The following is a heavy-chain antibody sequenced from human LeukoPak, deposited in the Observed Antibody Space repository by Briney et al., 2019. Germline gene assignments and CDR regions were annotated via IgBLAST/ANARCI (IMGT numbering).Heavy chain of an antibody. CDR3: ARVPPWDGGDY. CDR2: IYYSGST. J-gene: IGHJ4*02. CDR1: GGSISSSSYY. Sequence: SETLSLTCTVSGGSISSSSYYWGWIRQPPGKGLEWIGSIYYSGSTYYNPSLKSRVTISVDTSKNQFSLKLSSVTAADTAVYYCARVPPWDGGDYWGQGTLVTVSS. D-gene: IGHD4-23*01. V-gene: IGHV4-39*07.